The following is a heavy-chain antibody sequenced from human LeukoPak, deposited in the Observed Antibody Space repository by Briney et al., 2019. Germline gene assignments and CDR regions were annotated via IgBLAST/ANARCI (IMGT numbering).Heavy chain of an antibody. Sequence: NPGGSLTLSCTPSGFTFSDSFMSWIRQAPGKGLEWISYISSRSTTIYYADSVKARFTISRDNAKNSLYLKIKSLRVEDTAVFYCARGSLAVPATPLDLWGQGTLVTVSS. CDR2: ISSRSTTI. D-gene: IGHD6-19*01. CDR1: GFTFSDSF. J-gene: IGHJ4*02. V-gene: IGHV3-11*01. CDR3: ARGSLAVPATPLDL.